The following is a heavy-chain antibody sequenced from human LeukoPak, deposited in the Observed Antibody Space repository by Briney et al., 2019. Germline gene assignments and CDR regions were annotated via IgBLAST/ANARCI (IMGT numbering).Heavy chain of an antibody. CDR3: AKGGDTAMVYYYYYYGMDV. D-gene: IGHD5-18*01. J-gene: IGHJ6*02. V-gene: IGHV3-23*01. CDR2: ISGSGGST. Sequence: GGSLRLSCAASGFTFSSNAMSWVRQAPGKGLEWVSAISGSGGSTYYADSVKGRFTISRDNSKNTLYLQMNSLRAEDTAVYYCAKGGDTAMVYYYYYYGMDVWGQGTTVTVSS. CDR1: GFTFSSNA.